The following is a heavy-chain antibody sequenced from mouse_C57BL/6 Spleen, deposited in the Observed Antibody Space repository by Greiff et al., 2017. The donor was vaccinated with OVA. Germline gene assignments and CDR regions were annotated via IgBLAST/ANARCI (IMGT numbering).Heavy chain of an antibody. V-gene: IGHV1-26*01. Sequence: EVQLQQSGPELVKPGASVKISCKASGYTFTDYYMNWVKQSHGKSLEWIGDINPNNGGTSYNQKFKGKATLTVDKSSSTAYMELRSLTSEDSAVYCCAKGGLYYFDDWGQGTTLTVSS. CDR1: GYTFTDYY. CDR2: INPNNGGT. J-gene: IGHJ2*01. CDR3: AKGGLYYFDD.